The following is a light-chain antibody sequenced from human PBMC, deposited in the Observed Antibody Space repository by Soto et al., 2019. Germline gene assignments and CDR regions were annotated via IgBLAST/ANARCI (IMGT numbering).Light chain of an antibody. Sequence: DIQMTQSPSTLSASVGDRVVITCRASQSISTWLAWYQQKPGKAPTLLISDASNLQSGVPSRFSGSGSGTEFTLTTSSLQPDDFSTYYCHQYDSYPWTFGQGTKVEIK. V-gene: IGKV1-5*01. J-gene: IGKJ1*01. CDR3: HQYDSYPWT. CDR1: QSISTW. CDR2: DAS.